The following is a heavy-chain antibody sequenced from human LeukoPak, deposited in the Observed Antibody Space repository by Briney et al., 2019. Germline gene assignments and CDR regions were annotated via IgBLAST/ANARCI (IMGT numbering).Heavy chain of an antibody. V-gene: IGHV1-46*01. J-gene: IGHJ3*02. CDR3: ARRTGRGFDYVWGSSKDALYM. CDR2: INPSGGST. D-gene: IGHD3-16*01. Sequence: GASVKVSFKASGYTFTSYYMHWVRQAPGQGLEWMGIINPSGGSTSYAQKFQGRVSMTRETSTSTVYMDGRGLRSEDTAVYYCARRTGRGFDYVWGSSKDALYMWGQETMVTVSS. CDR1: GYTFTSYY.